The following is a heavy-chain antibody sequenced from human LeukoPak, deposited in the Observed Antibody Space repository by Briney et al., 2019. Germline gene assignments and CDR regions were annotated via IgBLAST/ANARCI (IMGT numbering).Heavy chain of an antibody. Sequence: GVSLRLSCAASGVTFSSYAMSWVRQAPGKGLEWVSAISGSGGSAYYADSVKGRFTISRDNSKNTLYLQMNSLRAEDTAVYYCAKLSWSSGWSSFDYWGQGTLVTVSS. CDR1: GVTFSSYA. J-gene: IGHJ4*02. V-gene: IGHV3-23*01. CDR2: ISGSGGSA. D-gene: IGHD6-19*01. CDR3: AKLSWSSGWSSFDY.